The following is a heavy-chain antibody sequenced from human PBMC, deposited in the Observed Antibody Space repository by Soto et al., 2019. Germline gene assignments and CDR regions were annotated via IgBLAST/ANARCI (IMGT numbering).Heavy chain of an antibody. Sequence: ASVKVSCKASGYTFTSYAMHWVRQAPGQRLEWMGWINAGNGNTKYSQKFQGRVTITRDTSASTAYMELSSLRSEDTAVYYCARVSYYCSSTSCPPSFGCWGQGTLVTVSS. CDR1: GYTFTSYA. CDR3: ARVSYYCSSTSCPPSFGC. D-gene: IGHD2-2*01. J-gene: IGHJ4*02. V-gene: IGHV1-3*01. CDR2: INAGNGNT.